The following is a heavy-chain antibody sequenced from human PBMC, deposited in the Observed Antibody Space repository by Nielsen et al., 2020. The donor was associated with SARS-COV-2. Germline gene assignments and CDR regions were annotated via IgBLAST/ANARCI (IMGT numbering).Heavy chain of an antibody. CDR2: ISSNGGST. Sequence: GESLKISCAASGFTFSSYGMHWVRQAPGKGLEYVSAISSNGGSTYYADSVKGRFTISRDNSKNTLYLQMSSLRAEDTAVYYCVKDSLEPPYYFDYWGQGTLVTVSS. J-gene: IGHJ4*02. D-gene: IGHD1-1*01. CDR3: VKDSLEPPYYFDY. CDR1: GFTFSSYG. V-gene: IGHV3-64D*09.